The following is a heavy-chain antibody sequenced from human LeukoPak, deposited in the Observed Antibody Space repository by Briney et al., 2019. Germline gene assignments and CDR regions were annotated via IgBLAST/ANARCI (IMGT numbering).Heavy chain of an antibody. CDR3: ARYSGYDSFDY. Sequence: KSSETLSLTCTVSRGSISSYYWTWMRQPAGKGLEWIGCIYTSGSTDYNPSLKSRVTMSVDTSKNQFSLKLTSVTAADTAVYYCARYSGYDSFDYWGQGTLVTVSS. CDR2: IYTSGST. CDR1: RGSISSYY. J-gene: IGHJ4*02. V-gene: IGHV4-4*07. D-gene: IGHD5-12*01.